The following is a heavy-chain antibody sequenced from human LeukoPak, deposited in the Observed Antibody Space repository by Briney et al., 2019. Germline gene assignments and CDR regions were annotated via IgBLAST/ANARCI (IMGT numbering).Heavy chain of an antibody. CDR1: GGSFSGYY. CDR2: INHSGST. J-gene: IGHJ5*02. Sequence: SETLSLTCAVYGGSFSGYYWTWIRQPPGKGLEWIGEINHSGSTNYNPSLKSRVTISVDTSKNQFSLKLNSVTAADTAVYFCARRPPYYDSGSYGWFDPWGQGTLVTVSS. V-gene: IGHV4-34*01. D-gene: IGHD3-10*01. CDR3: ARRPPYYDSGSYGWFDP.